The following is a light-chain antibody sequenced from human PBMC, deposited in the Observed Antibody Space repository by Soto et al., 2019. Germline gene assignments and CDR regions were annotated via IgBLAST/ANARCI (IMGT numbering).Light chain of an antibody. J-gene: IGKJ4*01. V-gene: IGKV3-20*01. CDR1: QSVSSSY. Sequence: EIVLTQSPGTLSLSPGERATLSCRASQSVSSSYLAWYQQKPGQAPRLLIYGASGRDTGIPDRFSGSGSGTDFTLTISGLEPEDFAVYYCQHYGSLVLTFGGGTKVEIK. CDR3: QHYGSLVLT. CDR2: GAS.